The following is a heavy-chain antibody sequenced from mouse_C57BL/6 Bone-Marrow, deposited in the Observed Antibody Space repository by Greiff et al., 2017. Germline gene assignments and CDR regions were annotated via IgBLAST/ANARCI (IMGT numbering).Heavy chain of an antibody. J-gene: IGHJ2*01. CDR2: ISSGGSYT. CDR3: ARHPLITTVVAYYFDY. V-gene: IGHV5-6*01. D-gene: IGHD1-1*01. CDR1: GFTFSSYG. Sequence: EVQGVESGGDLVKPGGSLKLSCAASGFTFSSYGMSWVRQTPDKRLEWVATISSGGSYTYYPDSVKGRFTISRDNATNTLYLQMSSLKSEDTAMYYCARHPLITTVVAYYFDYWGQGTTLTVSS.